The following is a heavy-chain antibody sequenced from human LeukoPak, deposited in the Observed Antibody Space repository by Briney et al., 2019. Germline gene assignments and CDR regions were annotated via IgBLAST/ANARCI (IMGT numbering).Heavy chain of an antibody. CDR1: GGSISSYY. J-gene: IGHJ6*03. D-gene: IGHD5-18*01. V-gene: IGHV4-59*01. CDR3: ARTTEGGYAYDYFYYYYMDV. CDR2: IYYSGST. Sequence: SETLSLTCTVSGGSISSYYWSWIRQPPGKGLEWIGYIYYSGSTNYNPSLKGRVTISVDTSKNQFSLKLSSVTAADTAVYYCARTTEGGYAYDYFYYYYMDVWGKGTTVTISS.